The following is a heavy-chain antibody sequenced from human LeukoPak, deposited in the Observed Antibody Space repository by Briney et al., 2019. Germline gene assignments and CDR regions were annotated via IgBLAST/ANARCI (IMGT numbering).Heavy chain of an antibody. J-gene: IGHJ4*02. CDR3: ARARSSWYRYYFDY. CDR1: GYTFTGYY. D-gene: IGHD6-13*01. Sequence: ASVKVSCKASGYTFTGYYMHWVRQAPGQGLEGMGWINPNSGGTNYAQKFQGRVTMTRDTSISTAYMELSRLRSDDTAVYYCARARSSWYRYYFDYWGQGTLVTVSS. V-gene: IGHV1-2*02. CDR2: INPNSGGT.